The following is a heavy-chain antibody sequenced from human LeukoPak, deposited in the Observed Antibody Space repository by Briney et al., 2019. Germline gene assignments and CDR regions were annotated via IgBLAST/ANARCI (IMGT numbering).Heavy chain of an antibody. V-gene: IGHV4-59*01. CDR2: IYNSGST. D-gene: IGHD2-2*01. CDR1: GGSISSYY. Sequence: SETLSLTCTVSGGSISSYYWTWLRQPPGKGLEWIGYIYNSGSTNYNPSLKSRVTISLDTSRNQFSLKLTSVTAADTALYYCASEYCTSSTCRFDSWGQGTLVTVSS. CDR3: ASEYCTSSTCRFDS. J-gene: IGHJ4*02.